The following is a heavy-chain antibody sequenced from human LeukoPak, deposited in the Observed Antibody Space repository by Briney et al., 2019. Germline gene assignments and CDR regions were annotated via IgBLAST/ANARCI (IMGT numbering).Heavy chain of an antibody. J-gene: IGHJ5*02. D-gene: IGHD2-15*01. Sequence: ASVKVSCKASGGTFSSYAISWVRQAPGQGLEWMGGIIPIFGTANYAQKFQGRVTITADESTSTAYMELSSLRSEDTAVYYRAREPIGNIVVVVAANTGGFDPWGQGTLVTVSS. CDR1: GGTFSSYA. V-gene: IGHV1-69*13. CDR2: IIPIFGTA. CDR3: AREPIGNIVVVVAANTGGFDP.